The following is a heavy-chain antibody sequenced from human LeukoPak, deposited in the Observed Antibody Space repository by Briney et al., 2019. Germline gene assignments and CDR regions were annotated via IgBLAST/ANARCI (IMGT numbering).Heavy chain of an antibody. V-gene: IGHV3-7*01. J-gene: IGHJ6*03. CDR3: ARVTESSSWYEDYYYYYYMDV. Sequence: GGSLRLSCAASGFTFSSYWMSWVRQAPGKGLEWVANIKQDGSEKYYVDSVKGRFTISRDNAKNSLYLQMNSLRAEDTAVYYCARVTESSSWYEDYYYYYYMDVWGKGTTVTVSS. CDR2: IKQDGSEK. D-gene: IGHD6-13*01. CDR1: GFTFSSYW.